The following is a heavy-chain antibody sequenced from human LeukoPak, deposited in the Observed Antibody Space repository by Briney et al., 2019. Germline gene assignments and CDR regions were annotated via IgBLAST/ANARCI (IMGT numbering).Heavy chain of an antibody. CDR3: ARDLEDSSSSGY. CDR1: GYTFTTYG. J-gene: IGHJ4*02. V-gene: IGHV1-69*04. Sequence: SVKVSCKASGYTFTTYGMSWVRQAPGQGLEWMGRIIPILGIANYAQKFQGRVTITADKSTSTAYMELSSLRSEDTAVYYCARDLEDSSSSGYWGQGTLVTVSS. CDR2: IIPILGIA. D-gene: IGHD6-6*01.